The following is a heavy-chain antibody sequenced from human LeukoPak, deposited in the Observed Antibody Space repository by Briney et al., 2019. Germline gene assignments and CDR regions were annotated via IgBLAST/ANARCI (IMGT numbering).Heavy chain of an antibody. J-gene: IGHJ5*02. V-gene: IGHV4-4*09. D-gene: IGHD6-13*01. Sequence: SETLSLTCTVSGGSISSYYWSWIRQPPGKGLEWIGYIYTSGSTNYNPSLKSRVTISVDTSKNQFSLKLSSVTAADTAVYYCAGVLGQAAAGYWFDPWGQGTLVTVSS. CDR2: IYTSGST. CDR3: AGVLGQAAAGYWFDP. CDR1: GGSISSYY.